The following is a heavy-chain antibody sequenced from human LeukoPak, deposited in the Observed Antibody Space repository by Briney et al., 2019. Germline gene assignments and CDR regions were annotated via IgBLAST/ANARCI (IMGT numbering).Heavy chain of an antibody. J-gene: IGHJ3*02. Sequence: GGSLRLSCAASGFTFSSYGMHWVRQAPGKGLEWVAFIRYDGSNKYYAHSVKGRFTISRDNSKNTLYLQMNSLRAEDTAVYYCAKDLDATLYDFWSGETIWGQGTMVTVSS. CDR2: IRYDGSNK. V-gene: IGHV3-30*02. CDR1: GFTFSSYG. D-gene: IGHD3-3*01. CDR3: AKDLDATLYDFWSGETI.